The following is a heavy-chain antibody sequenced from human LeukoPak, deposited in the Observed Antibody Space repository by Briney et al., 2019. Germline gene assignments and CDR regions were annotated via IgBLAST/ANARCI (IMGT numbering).Heavy chain of an antibody. CDR2: INWNGGST. Sequence: WGSLRLSCAASGFTFDDYGMSWVRQAPGKGLECVSGINWNGGSTGYADSVKGRFTISRDNAKNSLYLQMNSLRAEDTALYYCAKDSYYYDSSGSGYFDYWGQGTLVTVSS. CDR1: GFTFDDYG. J-gene: IGHJ4*02. CDR3: AKDSYYYDSSGSGYFDY. V-gene: IGHV3-20*04. D-gene: IGHD3-22*01.